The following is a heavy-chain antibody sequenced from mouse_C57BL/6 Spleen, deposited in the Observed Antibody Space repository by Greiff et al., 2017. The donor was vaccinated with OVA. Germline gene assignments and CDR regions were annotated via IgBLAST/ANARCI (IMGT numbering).Heavy chain of an antibody. CDR1: GYTFTDYE. J-gene: IGHJ3*01. Sequence: QVHVKQSGAELVRPGASVTLSCKASGYTFTDYEMHWVKQTPVHGLEWIGAIDPETGGTAYNQKFKGKAILTADKSSSTAYMELRSLTSEDSAVYYCTPSVTTAFAYWGRGTLVTVSA. V-gene: IGHV1-15*01. CDR2: IDPETGGT. D-gene: IGHD2-5*01. CDR3: TPSVTTAFAY.